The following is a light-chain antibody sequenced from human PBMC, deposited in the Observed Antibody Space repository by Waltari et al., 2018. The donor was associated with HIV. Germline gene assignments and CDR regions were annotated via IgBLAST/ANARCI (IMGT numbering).Light chain of an antibody. Sequence: DIVMTQSPDSLAVSLGERATIHCKSSQSVLHSSNNKNYLAWYQQKPGQPPKLLIYWASTRESGVPDRFSGSGSGTDFTLTISSLQAEDVAVYYCQQYYSTPHSFGQGTKLEIK. CDR3: QQYYSTPHS. J-gene: IGKJ2*03. CDR1: QSVLHSSNNKNY. V-gene: IGKV4-1*01. CDR2: WAS.